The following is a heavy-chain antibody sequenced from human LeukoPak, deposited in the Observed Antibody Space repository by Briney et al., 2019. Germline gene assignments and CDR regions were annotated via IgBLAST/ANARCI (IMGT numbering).Heavy chain of an antibody. CDR1: GFTLSSYA. J-gene: IGHJ6*04. Sequence: GGSLRLSCAASGFTLSSYAMHWVRQAPGNGLEWVAVISYDGSNKYYADSVKGRFTISRDNSKNTLYLQMNSLRAEDTAVYYCTREVFPHSYYYYGMDVWGKGTTVTVSS. V-gene: IGHV3-30*04. D-gene: IGHD3-10*01. CDR3: TREVFPHSYYYYGMDV. CDR2: ISYDGSNK.